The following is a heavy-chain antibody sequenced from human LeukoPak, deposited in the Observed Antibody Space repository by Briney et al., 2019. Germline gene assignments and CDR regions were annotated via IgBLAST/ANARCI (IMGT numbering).Heavy chain of an antibody. CDR3: ARVAAQDCSGGSCYHYGIDV. CDR1: GYSFTSYW. J-gene: IGHJ6*04. V-gene: IGHV5-51*01. CDR2: IYPGDSDT. D-gene: IGHD2-15*01. Sequence: GESLKISCKGSGYSFTSYWIGWVRQMPGKGLEWMGIIYPGDSDTRYSPSFQGQVTISADKSISTAYLQWSSLKASDTAMYYCARVAAQDCSGGSCYHYGIDVWGKGTTVTVSS.